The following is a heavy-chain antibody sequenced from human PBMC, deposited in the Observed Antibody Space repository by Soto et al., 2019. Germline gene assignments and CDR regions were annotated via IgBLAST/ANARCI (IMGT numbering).Heavy chain of an antibody. CDR3: AKDPAYCSSTSCYY. V-gene: IGHV3-23*01. CDR1: GFTFSSYA. Sequence: GVSLRLSCAASGFTFSSYAMSWVRQAPGKGLEWVSAISGSGGSTYYADSVKGRFTISRDNSKNTLYLQMNSLRAEDTAVYYCAKDPAYCSSTSCYYWGQGTLVTVSS. J-gene: IGHJ4*02. D-gene: IGHD2-2*01. CDR2: ISGSGGST.